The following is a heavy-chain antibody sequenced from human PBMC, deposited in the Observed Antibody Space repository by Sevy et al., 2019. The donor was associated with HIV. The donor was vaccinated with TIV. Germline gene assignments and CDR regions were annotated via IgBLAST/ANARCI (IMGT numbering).Heavy chain of an antibody. J-gene: IGHJ4*02. D-gene: IGHD6-13*01. CDR2: IIPMFETA. CDR3: ARSISWYASFDS. CDR1: GRNFRNYA. V-gene: IGHV1-69*13. Sequence: ASVNVSCKASGRNFRNYAISWVRQAPGQGLEWMGGIIPMFETANYVQKFQGRVTITADESTSTAYMELSSLISEDTAIYYCARSISWYASFDSWGQGSLVTVSS.